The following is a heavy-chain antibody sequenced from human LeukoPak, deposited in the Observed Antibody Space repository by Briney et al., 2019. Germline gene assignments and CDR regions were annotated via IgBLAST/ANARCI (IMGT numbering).Heavy chain of an antibody. CDR3: ARVPRGVSYYYYGMDV. V-gene: IGHV4-59*01. D-gene: IGHD5/OR15-5a*01. Sequence: SETLSLTCTVSGGSISSYYWSWSRQPPGKGLEWIGYIYYSGSTNYNPSLKSRVTISVDTSKNQFSLKLSSVTAADTAVYYCARVPRGVSYYYYGMDVWGQGTTVTVSS. CDR2: IYYSGST. CDR1: GGSISSYY. J-gene: IGHJ6*02.